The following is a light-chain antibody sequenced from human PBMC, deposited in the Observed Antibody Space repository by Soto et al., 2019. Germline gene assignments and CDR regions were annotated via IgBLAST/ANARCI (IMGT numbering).Light chain of an antibody. J-gene: IGKJ1*01. CDR1: QSVSSN. CDR3: QQYNNWLGT. V-gene: IGKV3-15*01. CDR2: GAS. Sequence: EIVMTQSPATLSVSPGERATLSCRASQSVSSNLACYQQKPGQAPRLLIYGASTRATGIPARLSGSGSGTEFTLTISSLQSGDFAVYYCQQYNNWLGTFGQGTKVEIK.